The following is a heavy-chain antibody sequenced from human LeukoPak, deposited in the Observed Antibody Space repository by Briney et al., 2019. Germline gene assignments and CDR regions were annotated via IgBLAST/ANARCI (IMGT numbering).Heavy chain of an antibody. J-gene: IGHJ5*02. D-gene: IGHD3-10*01. CDR1: GFTFTSFW. CDR2: INKDGSEK. CDR3: VRGSSGTVVRGVSWAWFDP. V-gene: IGHV3-7*05. Sequence: GGSLRLSCAASGFTFTSFWMSWVRQAPGKGLEWVANINKDGSEKYFVDSVKGRFTISRDNAENSLHLQMNSLRTEDTAVYYCVRGSSGTVVRGVSWAWFDPWGQGTLVTVSS.